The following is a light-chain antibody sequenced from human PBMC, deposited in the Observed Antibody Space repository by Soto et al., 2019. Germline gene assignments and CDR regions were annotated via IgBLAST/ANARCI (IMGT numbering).Light chain of an antibody. CDR3: QHYNNWIAS. CDR1: QTITSN. V-gene: IGKV3-15*01. J-gene: IGKJ4*01. Sequence: EIVMTHSPATLSVSPWNTVTLSARANQTITSNLAWYQQKPGQAPRLLIYGASTRATGIPVRFSGSGSGTEFTLTISSLQSEDFAVYYCQHYNNWIASFGGGTKVDIK. CDR2: GAS.